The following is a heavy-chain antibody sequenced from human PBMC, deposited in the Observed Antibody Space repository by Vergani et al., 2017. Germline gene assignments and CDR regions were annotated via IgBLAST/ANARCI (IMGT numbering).Heavy chain of an antibody. CDR3: ARVGGTVLRPRGWFDP. Sequence: QVQLVQSGAEVKKPGASVKVSCKASGYTFTGYYMHWVRQAPGQGLEWMGWINPNSGGTNDAQNVQGRVTMTRDTSIRTGYMELSRLRSDDTSVYYCARVGGTVLRPRGWFDPWGQGTLVTVSS. J-gene: IGHJ5*02. CDR2: INPNSGGT. V-gene: IGHV1-2*02. CDR1: GYTFTGYY. D-gene: IGHD2/OR15-2a*01.